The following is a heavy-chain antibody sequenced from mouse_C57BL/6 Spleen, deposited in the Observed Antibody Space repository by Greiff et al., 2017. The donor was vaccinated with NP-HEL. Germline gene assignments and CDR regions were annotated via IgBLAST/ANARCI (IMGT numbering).Heavy chain of an antibody. Sequence: QVQLQQPGAELVKPGASVKMSCKASGYTFTSYWITWVKQRPGQGLEWIGDIYPGSGSTNYNEKFKSKATLTVDTSSSTAYMQLSSLTSEDSAVYYGARSEDYYWYFDVWGTGTTVTVSS. CDR2: IYPGSGST. J-gene: IGHJ1*03. D-gene: IGHD2-4*01. CDR1: GYTFTSYW. V-gene: IGHV1-55*01. CDR3: ARSEDYYWYFDV.